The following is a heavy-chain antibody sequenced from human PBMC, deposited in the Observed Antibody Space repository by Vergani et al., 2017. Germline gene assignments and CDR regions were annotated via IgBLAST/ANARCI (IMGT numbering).Heavy chain of an antibody. D-gene: IGHD3-3*01. Sequence: VQLLESGGGLVQPGGSLRLSCAASGFTFSDYYMSWIRQAPGKGLEWVSYISSSGSTIYYADSVKGRFTISRDNAKNSLYLQMNSLRAEDTAVYYCASMYYDFWSGYTYYYYYYGMDVWGQGTTVTVSS. V-gene: IGHV3-11*01. CDR1: GFTFSDYY. J-gene: IGHJ6*02. CDR3: ASMYYDFWSGYTYYYYYYGMDV. CDR2: ISSSGSTI.